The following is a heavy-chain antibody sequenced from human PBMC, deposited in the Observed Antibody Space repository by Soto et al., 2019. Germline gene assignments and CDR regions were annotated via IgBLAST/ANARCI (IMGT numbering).Heavy chain of an antibody. J-gene: IGHJ3*02. V-gene: IGHV4-59*11. CDR2: IYYSGST. D-gene: IGHD5-18*01. Sequence: PSETLALTCTVSGESMFSHYWTWIRQSPGKGLEWIGYIYYSGSTNYNPSLKSRATISVDMSKNQFSLKLRSVTAADTALYYCARGHNYGYSTFEIWGQGTMVT. CDR1: GESMFSHY. CDR3: ARGHNYGYSTFEI.